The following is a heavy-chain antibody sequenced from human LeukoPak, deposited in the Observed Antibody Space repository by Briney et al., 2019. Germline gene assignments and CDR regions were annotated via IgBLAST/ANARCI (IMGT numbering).Heavy chain of an antibody. D-gene: IGHD3-16*01. CDR1: GGSISSYY. CDR3: ARDFGDTPY. J-gene: IGHJ4*02. Sequence: SETLSLTCTVSGGSISSYYWSWIRQPPGKGLEWIGYIYYSGSTNYNPSLKSRVTISVDTSKNQFSLKLRSVTAADTAVYYCARDFGDTPYWGQGTLVTVSS. CDR2: IYYSGST. V-gene: IGHV4-59*01.